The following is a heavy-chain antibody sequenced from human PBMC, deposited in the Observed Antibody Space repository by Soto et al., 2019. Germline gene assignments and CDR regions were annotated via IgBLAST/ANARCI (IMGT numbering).Heavy chain of an antibody. J-gene: IGHJ4*02. CDR1: GFTFSSYA. Sequence: QVQLVESGGGVVQPGRSLRLSCAASGFTFSSYAMHWVRQAPGKGLVWVAIISYDGSNEYYADSVKGRFTISRDNSKNTLYLQMNTLRAEDTDIYYCARDPYSSTWYVDYWGLGTLVTVSS. D-gene: IGHD6-13*01. CDR2: ISYDGSNE. CDR3: ARDPYSSTWYVDY. V-gene: IGHV3-30-3*01.